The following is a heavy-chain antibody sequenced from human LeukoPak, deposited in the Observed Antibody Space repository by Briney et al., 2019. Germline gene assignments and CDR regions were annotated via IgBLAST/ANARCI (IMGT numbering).Heavy chain of an antibody. J-gene: IGHJ4*02. CDR2: INHSGST. V-gene: IGHV4-34*01. CDR1: GGSFSGYY. Sequence: SETLSLTCAVYGGSFSGYYWSWIRQPPGKGLEWIGEINHSGSTNYNPSLKSRVTMSVDTSKNQFSLKLSSVTAADTAVYYCARGRNSTGIAAAGRVVVTFDYWGQGTLVTVSS. CDR3: ARGRNSTGIAAAGRVVVTFDY. D-gene: IGHD6-13*01.